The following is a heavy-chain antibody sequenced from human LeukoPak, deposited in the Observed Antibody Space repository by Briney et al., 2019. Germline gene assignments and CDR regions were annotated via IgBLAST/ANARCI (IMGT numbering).Heavy chain of an antibody. D-gene: IGHD3-22*01. CDR3: ATGVPYYYDSVFDY. CDR2: ISSSGSTI. Sequence: GGSLRLSCAASGFTFSDYYMSWIRQAPGKGLEWVSYISSSGSTIYYADSVKGRFTISRDNAKNSLYLQMNSLRAEDTAVYYCATGVPYYYDSVFDYWGQGTLVTVSS. J-gene: IGHJ4*02. CDR1: GFTFSDYY. V-gene: IGHV3-11*04.